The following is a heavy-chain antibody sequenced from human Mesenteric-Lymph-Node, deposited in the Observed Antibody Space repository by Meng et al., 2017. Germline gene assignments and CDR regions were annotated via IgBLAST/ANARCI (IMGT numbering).Heavy chain of an antibody. Sequence: AQPVQSGPEVKKPGASGKVSCKASDYTFTGYGVSWVRQAPGQGLEWMAWLGAHDGDTSHAPKFQGRVTVSADRPTATAYMELRSLRSDDTAVYYCARGTPGRSYSDYWGQGTLVTVSS. J-gene: IGHJ4*02. CDR2: LGAHDGDT. CDR3: ARGTPGRSYSDY. CDR1: DYTFTGYG. V-gene: IGHV1-18*01. D-gene: IGHD3-10*01.